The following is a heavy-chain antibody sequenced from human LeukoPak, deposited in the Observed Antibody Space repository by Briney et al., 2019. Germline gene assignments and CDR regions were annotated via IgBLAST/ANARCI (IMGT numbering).Heavy chain of an antibody. V-gene: IGHV1-46*01. Sequence: ASVKVSCKASGYTFTSYYMHWVRQAPGQGLEWMGIINPSGGSTSYAQKFQGRVTMTRATSTSTVYMELSSLRSEDTAVYYCVMVRGRNWFDPWGQGTLVTVSS. J-gene: IGHJ5*02. CDR1: GYTFTSYY. D-gene: IGHD3-10*01. CDR2: INPSGGST. CDR3: VMVRGRNWFDP.